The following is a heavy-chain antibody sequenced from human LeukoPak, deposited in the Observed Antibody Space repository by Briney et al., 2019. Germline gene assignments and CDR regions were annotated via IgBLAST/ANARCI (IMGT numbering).Heavy chain of an antibody. CDR2: ISGSGGST. D-gene: IGHD3-16*01. V-gene: IGHV3-23*01. Sequence: PGGSLRLSCAASGFTFSSYAMSWVRQAPGKGLEWVSAISGSGGSTYYADSLGGRFTISRDNSKDMVYLQMNSLKVEDTATYYCGKEGGAWGQGTKVTVSS. CDR3: GKEGGA. J-gene: IGHJ5*02. CDR1: GFTFSSYA.